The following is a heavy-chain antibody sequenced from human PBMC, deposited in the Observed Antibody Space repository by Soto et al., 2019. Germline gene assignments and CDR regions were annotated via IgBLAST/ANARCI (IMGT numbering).Heavy chain of an antibody. D-gene: IGHD3-3*01. J-gene: IGHJ6*03. Sequence: QVQLVQSGAEVKKPGASVKVSCKASGYTFTSYDINWVRQATGQGLEWMGWMNPNSGNTGYAQKFQGRVTMTRNTSISTAYMGLSSLRSEDTAVYYCAREPYYDFWSGYKSYYYYYMDVWGKGTTVTVSS. V-gene: IGHV1-8*01. CDR2: MNPNSGNT. CDR1: GYTFTSYD. CDR3: AREPYYDFWSGYKSYYYYYMDV.